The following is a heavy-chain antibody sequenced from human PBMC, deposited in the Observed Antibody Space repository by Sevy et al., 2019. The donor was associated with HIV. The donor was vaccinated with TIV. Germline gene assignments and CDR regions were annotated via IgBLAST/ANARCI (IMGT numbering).Heavy chain of an antibody. D-gene: IGHD3-9*01. CDR1: GIIFTTSG. Sequence: GGSLRLSCAVSGIIFTTSGMHWVRQAPGKGLEWVAVISYDGRNKFYGDSVKGRFTISRDNPKNILYLQMNSLRVEDTAVYYCAKDFTGYNGMDVWGQGTMVTVSS. CDR2: ISYDGRNK. V-gene: IGHV3-30*18. J-gene: IGHJ6*02. CDR3: AKDFTGYNGMDV.